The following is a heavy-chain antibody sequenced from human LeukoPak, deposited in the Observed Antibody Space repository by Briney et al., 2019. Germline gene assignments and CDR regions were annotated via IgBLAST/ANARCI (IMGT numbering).Heavy chain of an antibody. CDR3: ASGTH. V-gene: IGHV3-73*01. Sequence: GGSLRLSCAASGFSFSDSAIYWVRQAPGKGLEWVGRIRGKANSYATAYPASVKGRFTISRDDSKNTAYRQMNSLKTEDTAMYYCASGTHWGQGTLVTVSS. CDR2: IRGKANSYAT. CDR1: GFSFSDSA. J-gene: IGHJ4*02. D-gene: IGHD1-26*01.